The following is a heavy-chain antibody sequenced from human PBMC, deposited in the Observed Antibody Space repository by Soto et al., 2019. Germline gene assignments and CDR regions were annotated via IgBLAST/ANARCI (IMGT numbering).Heavy chain of an antibody. J-gene: IGHJ5*02. CDR1: GYTLTSYD. V-gene: IGHV1-8*01. CDR2: MNPNSGNT. Sequence: QVQLVQSGAEVKKPGASVKVSCKASGYTLTSYDINWVRQATGQGLEWMGWMNPNSGNTGYAQKFQGRVTMTRNTSISTAYMELSSLRSEDTAVYYWARGRAHPAMVWGWFDPWGQGTLVTVSS. D-gene: IGHD5-18*01. CDR3: ARGRAHPAMVWGWFDP.